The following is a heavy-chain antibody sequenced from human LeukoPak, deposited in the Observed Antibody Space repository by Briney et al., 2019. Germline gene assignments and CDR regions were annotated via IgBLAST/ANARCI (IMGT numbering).Heavy chain of an antibody. J-gene: IGHJ4*02. CDR3: AREGYCSGGSCYYFDY. Sequence: SETLSLTCTVSGGSISSYSWTWIRQPPEKGLEWIGYIHYSGSTNYNPSLKSRVTISIDTSKNQFSLELSSVTAADTAVYYCAREGYCSGGSCYYFDYRGRGTLVTVSS. CDR2: IHYSGST. D-gene: IGHD2-15*01. V-gene: IGHV4-59*01. CDR1: GGSISSYS.